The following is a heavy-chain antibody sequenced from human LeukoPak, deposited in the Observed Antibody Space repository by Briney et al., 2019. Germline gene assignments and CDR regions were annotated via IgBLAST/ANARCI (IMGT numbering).Heavy chain of an antibody. CDR1: GFTFSSYG. CDR2: ISYDGSNK. CDR3: AKDRGPFDY. Sequence: PGGSLRLSCAASGFTFSSYGMHLVRQAPRKGLEWVAVISYDGSNKYYADSVKGRFTISRDNSKNTLYLQMNSLRAEDTAVYYCAKDRGPFDYWGQGTLVTVSS. J-gene: IGHJ4*02. V-gene: IGHV3-30*18. D-gene: IGHD2-15*01.